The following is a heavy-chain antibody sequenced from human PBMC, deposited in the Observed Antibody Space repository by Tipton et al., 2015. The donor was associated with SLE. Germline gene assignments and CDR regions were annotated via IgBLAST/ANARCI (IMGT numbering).Heavy chain of an antibody. CDR2: INHSGST. D-gene: IGHD5-18*01. Sequence: LRLSCTVSGGSISSHYWSWIRQPPGKGLEWIGEINHSGSTNYNPSLKSRVTITVDTSKNQFSLKLSSVTAADTAVYYCARGQLWFNYYGMDVWGQGTTVTVSS. J-gene: IGHJ6*02. CDR3: ARGQLWFNYYGMDV. CDR1: GGSISSHY. V-gene: IGHV4-34*01.